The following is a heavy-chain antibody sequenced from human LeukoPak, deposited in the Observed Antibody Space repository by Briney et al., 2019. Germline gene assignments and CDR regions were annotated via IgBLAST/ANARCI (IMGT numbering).Heavy chain of an antibody. CDR3: ARGIAAAAPADYFDY. J-gene: IGHJ4*02. CDR2: IYYGGST. D-gene: IGHD6-13*01. CDR1: GGSLSSGDYY. Sequence: PSGTLSLTCTVSGGSLSSGDYYGSWTRQPPGKCLEWIGYIYYGGSTSYNPSLKSRVTISVDPSKNQFSMKLSSVTAADTAVYYCARGIAAAAPADYFDYWGQGTLVTVSS. V-gene: IGHV4-30-4*01.